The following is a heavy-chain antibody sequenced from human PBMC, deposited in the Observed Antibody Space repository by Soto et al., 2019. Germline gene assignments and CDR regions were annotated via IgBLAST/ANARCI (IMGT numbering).Heavy chain of an antibody. CDR1: GDSISRSHW. J-gene: IGHJ4*02. Sequence: QVQLQESGPGLVRPSGALSVTCAVSGDSISRSHWWSWVRQSPGKGLEWIGEISHSGITNYNPSLKSRVTISGDKSKNQLSLKLTSGTAADTAVYYCARVRYESIGFDHWGQGTLVSVSS. CDR3: ARVRYESIGFDH. D-gene: IGHD3-22*01. CDR2: ISHSGIT. V-gene: IGHV4-4*02.